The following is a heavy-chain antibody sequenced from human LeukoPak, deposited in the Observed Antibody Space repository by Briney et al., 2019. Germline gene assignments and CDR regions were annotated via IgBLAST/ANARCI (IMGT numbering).Heavy chain of an antibody. CDR2: ISSSSSTI. V-gene: IGHV3-48*04. Sequence: GGSLRLSCAASGFTFSSYSMNWVRQAPGKGLEWVSYISSSSSTIYYADSVKGRFTISRDNAKNSLYLQMNSLRAEDTAVYYCAREDDYGDYGGAYAFDIWAKGQWSPSLQ. CDR3: AREDDYGDYGGAYAFDI. CDR1: GFTFSSYS. D-gene: IGHD4-17*01. J-gene: IGHJ3*02.